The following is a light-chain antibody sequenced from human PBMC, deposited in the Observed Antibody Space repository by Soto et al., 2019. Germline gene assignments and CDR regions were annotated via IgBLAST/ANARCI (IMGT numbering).Light chain of an antibody. CDR2: IND. CDR1: SSNIGDNP. Sequence: QSVLTQPPSASGTPGQRVTISCSGSSSNIGDNPVNWYQQAPGAAPKLLIYINDQRPSGVPDRFSGSKSGTSASLAISGLQPEDEADYYCAAWDDSLNALFGTGTKLTVL. J-gene: IGLJ1*01. V-gene: IGLV1-44*01. CDR3: AAWDDSLNAL.